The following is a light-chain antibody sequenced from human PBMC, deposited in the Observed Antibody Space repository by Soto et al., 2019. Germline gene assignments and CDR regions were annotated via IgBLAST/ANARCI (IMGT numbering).Light chain of an antibody. CDR1: NSNVGSNT. V-gene: IGLV1-44*01. CDR2: HNN. CDR3: AAWDDSLNAVV. J-gene: IGLJ2*01. Sequence: QSVLTQPPSASGTPGQRVTISCSGSNSNVGSNTVDWYQQLPGTAPKLLIYHNNQRPSGVPDRLSGSKSGTSASLAISGLQSEDEAEYYCAAWDDSLNAVVFGGGTKLTVL.